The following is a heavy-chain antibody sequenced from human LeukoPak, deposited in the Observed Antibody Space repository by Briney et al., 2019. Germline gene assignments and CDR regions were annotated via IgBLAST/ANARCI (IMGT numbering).Heavy chain of an antibody. D-gene: IGHD1-26*01. CDR2: INPNSGAT. Sequence: GASVKVSCKASGYTLTYYYLHWVRQAPGQGLKWMGWINPNSGATDYAQSFQARVTITRDTSIGSGYMELSSLRSEDTAVYYCARVSRAPLVGATSYYFDYWGQGTLVTVSS. CDR3: ARVSRAPLVGATSYYFDY. CDR1: GYTLTYYY. V-gene: IGHV1-2*02. J-gene: IGHJ4*02.